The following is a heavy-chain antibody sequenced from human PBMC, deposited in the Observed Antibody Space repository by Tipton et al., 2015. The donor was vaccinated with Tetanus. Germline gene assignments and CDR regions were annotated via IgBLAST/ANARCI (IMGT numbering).Heavy chain of an antibody. D-gene: IGHD3-16*02. CDR2: MNPNSGNT. V-gene: IGHV1-8*01. Sequence: QLVQSGPEVKKPGASVKVSCKASGYTFTSYDINWVRQATGQGLEWMGWMNPNSGNTGYAQKFQGRVTMTRNTSISTAYMELSSLRSEDTAVYYCARGAGVLTVGGVIAYFDHWGQGTLVTVSS. CDR3: ARGAGVLTVGGVIAYFDH. CDR1: GYTFTSYD. J-gene: IGHJ4*02.